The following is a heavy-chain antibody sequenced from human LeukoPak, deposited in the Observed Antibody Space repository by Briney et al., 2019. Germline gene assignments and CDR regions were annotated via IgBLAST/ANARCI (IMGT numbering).Heavy chain of an antibody. CDR1: GFTFSSYE. Sequence: GGSLRLSCAASGFTFSSYEMNWVRQAPGMGLVWVSHITSGGGTIYYADSVKGRFTISRDNAKRSLYLQMNSLRAEDTVVYYCARRDGESRYYFDYWGQGTLVTVSS. CDR3: ARRDGESRYYFDY. D-gene: IGHD4-17*01. CDR2: ITSGGGTI. V-gene: IGHV3-48*03. J-gene: IGHJ4*02.